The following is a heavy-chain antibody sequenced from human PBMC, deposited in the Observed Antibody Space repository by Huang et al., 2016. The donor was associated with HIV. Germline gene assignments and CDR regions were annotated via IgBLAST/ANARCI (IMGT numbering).Heavy chain of an antibody. CDR1: GFTFSSYW. D-gene: IGHD3-10*01. CDR2: IKSDGSST. V-gene: IGHV3-74*01. Sequence: EVQLVESGGGLVQPGGSLRLSCAASGFTFSSYWMHWVRQVPGKGSVWVSHIKSDGSSTSYADSVKCRFTSSRDNAKNTLYLQMNSLRAEDTAVYYCARGSRQGKYYYGSGTAYWGQGTLVTVSS. CDR3: ARGSRQGKYYYGSGTAY. J-gene: IGHJ4*02.